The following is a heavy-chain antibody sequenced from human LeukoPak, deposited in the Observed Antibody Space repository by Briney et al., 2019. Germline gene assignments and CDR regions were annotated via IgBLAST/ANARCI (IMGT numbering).Heavy chain of an antibody. CDR2: IHYTGAT. D-gene: IGHD3-9*01. J-gene: IGHJ4*02. V-gene: IGHV4-34*01. Sequence: PSETLSLTCAVYGGSITGYYWSWIRQPPGKGLEWVGEIHYTGATSYNPSFKSRATISIDTSKNQVSLKLSSVTAADTAVYYCARGNILSCDCFDFWGQGALVNVSS. CDR3: ARGNILSCDCFDF. CDR1: GGSITGYY.